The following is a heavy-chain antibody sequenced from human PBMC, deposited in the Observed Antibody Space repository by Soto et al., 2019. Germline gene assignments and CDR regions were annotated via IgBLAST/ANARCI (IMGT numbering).Heavy chain of an antibody. CDR2: ISYDGTNK. J-gene: IGHJ6*02. V-gene: IGHV3-30-3*01. CDR3: ARERITVFGDYSYYYGMDV. Sequence: QVQLVESGGGVVQPGRSLRLSCAASGFTFNTYAMHWVRQAPGKGLEWVAVISYDGTNKNNADTVKGRFTISRDNSKNTLYLQMNSLRPEDTGVYYCARERITVFGDYSYYYGMDVWGQGTTVTVSS. CDR1: GFTFNTYA. D-gene: IGHD3-3*01.